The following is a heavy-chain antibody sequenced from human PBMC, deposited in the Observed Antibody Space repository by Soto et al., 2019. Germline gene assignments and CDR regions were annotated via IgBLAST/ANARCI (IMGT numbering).Heavy chain of an antibody. J-gene: IGHJ4*02. Sequence: SETLSLTCTVSGGSISGYYWSWIRQPPGKGLEWIGNIYYSGSTNYNPSLKSRVTISVDTSKNQFSLKLSSVTAADTAVYYCARRYGVYFDYWGQGTLVTVSS. CDR2: IYYSGST. V-gene: IGHV4-59*08. CDR3: ARRYGVYFDY. D-gene: IGHD4-17*01. CDR1: GGSISGYY.